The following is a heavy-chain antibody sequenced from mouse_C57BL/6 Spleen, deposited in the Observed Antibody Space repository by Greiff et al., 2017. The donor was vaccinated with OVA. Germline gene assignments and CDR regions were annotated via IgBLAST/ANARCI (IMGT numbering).Heavy chain of an antibody. CDR3: ARLATTVVAEDAMDY. V-gene: IGHV1-52*01. Sequence: QVQLKQPGAELVRPGSSVKLSCKASGYTFTSYWMHWVKQRPIQGLEWIGNIDPSDSETHYNQKFKDKATLTVDKSSSTAYMQLSSLTSEDSAVYYCARLATTVVAEDAMDYWGQGTSVTVSS. D-gene: IGHD1-1*01. CDR2: IDPSDSET. CDR1: GYTFTSYW. J-gene: IGHJ4*01.